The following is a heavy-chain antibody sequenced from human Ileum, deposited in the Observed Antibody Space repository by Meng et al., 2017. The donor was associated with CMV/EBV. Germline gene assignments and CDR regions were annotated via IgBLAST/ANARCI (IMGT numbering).Heavy chain of an antibody. D-gene: IGHD1-1*01. CDR1: GGSISSGVYY. CDR2: IYYSGST. Sequence: QVQRPEYGPGFMKPSQTPSLTCTVSGGSISSGVYYWSWIRQPPGKGLEWIGYIYYSGSTYYNPSLKSRVTISADTSKNQFSLKLNSVTAADTAVYYCASGSPQLGYVWGQGTLVTVSS. J-gene: IGHJ4*02. CDR3: ASGSPQLGYV. V-gene: IGHV4-30-4*01.